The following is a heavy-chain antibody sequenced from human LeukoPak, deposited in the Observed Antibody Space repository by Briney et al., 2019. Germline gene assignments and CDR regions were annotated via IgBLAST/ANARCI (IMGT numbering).Heavy chain of an antibody. CDR1: GYTFTTYY. D-gene: IGHD6-6*01. V-gene: IGHV1-46*01. Sequence: ASVKVSCKSSGYTFTTYYMHWVRQAPGQGLEWMGMINPSGGGTIYAREFQGRVTMTGDMSTSTVYMELSSLRSEDTAVYYCARVLSTSRRQDAFDIWGQGTMVTVSS. CDR3: ARVLSTSRRQDAFDI. J-gene: IGHJ3*02. CDR2: INPSGGGT.